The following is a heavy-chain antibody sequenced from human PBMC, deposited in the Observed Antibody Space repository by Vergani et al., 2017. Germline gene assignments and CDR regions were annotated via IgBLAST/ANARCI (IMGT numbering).Heavy chain of an antibody. J-gene: IGHJ6*03. CDR2: IWYDGSNK. CDR3: ARDRVLRGDYYYYMDV. D-gene: IGHD2/OR15-2a*01. Sequence: QVQLVESGGGVVQPGRSLRLSCAASGFRFSSYGMNWVRQAPGKGLEWVAVIWYDGSNKYYADSVKGRFTISRDNSKNTLYLQMNSLRAEDTAVYYCARDRVLRGDYYYYMDVWGKGTTVTVSS. V-gene: IGHV3-30*19. CDR1: GFRFSSYG.